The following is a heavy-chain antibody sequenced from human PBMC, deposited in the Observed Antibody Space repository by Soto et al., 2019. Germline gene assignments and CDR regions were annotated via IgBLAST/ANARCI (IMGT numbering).Heavy chain of an antibody. V-gene: IGHV4-30-4*01. D-gene: IGHD1-1*01. Sequence: SLSCTVSGGSISSSYYHCSWIRHPPGKGLECIGAVYYSGSTYYNPSLKSRITISVDTSKNQFSLKLTSVTAADTAVYYCARDYRAPSAGDMEVCGKGHTVNVS. CDR3: ARDYRAPSAGDMEV. CDR1: GGSISSSYYH. J-gene: IGHJ6*04. CDR2: VYYSGST.